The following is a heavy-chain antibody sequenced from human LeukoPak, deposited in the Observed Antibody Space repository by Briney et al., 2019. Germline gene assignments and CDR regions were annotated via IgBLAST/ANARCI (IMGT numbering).Heavy chain of an antibody. CDR3: ARVGIYDSSGYSI. CDR1: GGSFSGYY. CDR2: INHSGST. Sequence: PSETLSLTCAVYGGSFSGYYWSWIRQPPGKGLEWIGEINHSGSTNYNPSLKSRVTISVDTSKNQFSLKLSSVTAADTAVYYCARVGIYDSSGYSIWGQGTLVTVSS. V-gene: IGHV4-34*01. J-gene: IGHJ4*02. D-gene: IGHD3-22*01.